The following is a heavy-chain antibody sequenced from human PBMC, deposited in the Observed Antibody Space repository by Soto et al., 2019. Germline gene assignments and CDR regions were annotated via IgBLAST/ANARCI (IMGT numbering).Heavy chain of an antibody. Sequence: QVQLVESGGGVVQPGTSLRLSCAASGFTFSSYALHWVRQAPGKGLEWVACISFDGRNKYYADFIEGHFTISRDNVNKTLSMKMTSMRHEDTGVYYCAGDSYYSDISTRYFQHCGQGTLVAVSS. D-gene: IGHD3-10*01. CDR2: ISFDGRNK. V-gene: IGHV3-30-3*01. CDR3: AGDSYYSDISTRYFQH. CDR1: GFTFSSYA. J-gene: IGHJ1*01.